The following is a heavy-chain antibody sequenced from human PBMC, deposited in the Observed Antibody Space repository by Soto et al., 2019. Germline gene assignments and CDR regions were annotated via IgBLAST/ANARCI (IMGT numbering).Heavy chain of an antibody. Sequence: GGSLRLSCAASGFTVSSNYMSWAGQGPGKGLEWVSVIYSGGSTYYADSVKGRFTISRDNSKNTLYLQMNSLRAEDTAVYYCGRDTVVGPTHDPFAISGQGTMDTVSS. V-gene: IGHV3-53*01. CDR3: GRDTVVGPTHDPFAI. J-gene: IGHJ3*02. D-gene: IGHD2-15*01. CDR1: GFTVSSNY. CDR2: IYSGGST.